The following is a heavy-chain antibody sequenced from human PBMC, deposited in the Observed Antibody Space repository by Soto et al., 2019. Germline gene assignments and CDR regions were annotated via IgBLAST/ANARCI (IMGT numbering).Heavy chain of an antibody. Sequence: PGRSLRLSCAACRYSFSSYAMHRFRKAPGKGLEWVAVISYDGSNKYYADSVKGRFTISRDNSKNTLYLQMNSLRAEDTAVYYCARDLKPVAAIDYWGQGTLVTVSS. CDR3: ARDLKPVAAIDY. J-gene: IGHJ4*02. CDR1: RYSFSSYA. D-gene: IGHD6-19*01. V-gene: IGHV3-30-3*01. CDR2: ISYDGSNK.